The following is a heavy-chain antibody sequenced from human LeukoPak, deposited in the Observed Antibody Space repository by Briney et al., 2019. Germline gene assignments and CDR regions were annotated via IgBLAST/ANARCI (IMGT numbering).Heavy chain of an antibody. CDR1: GGTFSSYT. CDR2: IIPILGIA. Sequence: GASVKVSCKASGGTFSSYTISWVRQAPGQGLVWMGRIIPILGIANYAQKFQGRVTITADKSTSTAYMELSSLRSEDTAVYYCARAAIAVAGTSIDAFDIWGQGTMVTVSS. V-gene: IGHV1-69*02. CDR3: ARAAIAVAGTSIDAFDI. D-gene: IGHD6-19*01. J-gene: IGHJ3*02.